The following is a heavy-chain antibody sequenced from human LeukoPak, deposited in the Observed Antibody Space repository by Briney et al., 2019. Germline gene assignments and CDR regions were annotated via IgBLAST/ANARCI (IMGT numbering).Heavy chain of an antibody. V-gene: IGHV3-15*01. CDR2: IKSKTDGGTT. CDR1: GFTFSNAW. J-gene: IGHJ3*01. CDR3: TTGLAGN. Sequence: GGSLRLSCAASGFTFSNAWMSWVRQAPGKGLEWVGLIKSKTDGGTTEYAAPVKGRFTISRDDSKNTLYLEMNSLKIEDTAVYYCTTGLAGNWGQGTMVTVSS. D-gene: IGHD4-23*01.